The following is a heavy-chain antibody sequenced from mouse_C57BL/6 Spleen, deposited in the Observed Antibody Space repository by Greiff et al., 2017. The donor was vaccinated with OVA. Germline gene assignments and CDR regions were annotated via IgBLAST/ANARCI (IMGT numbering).Heavy chain of an antibody. CDR3: ASRGEVYYGSSYVGYFDV. Sequence: VQLQQPGAELVKSGASVKLSCKASGYTFTSYWMHWVKQRPGRGLEWIGRIDPNSGGTKYNEKFKSKATLTVDKPSSTAYMQLSSLTSEDSAVYYCASRGEVYYGSSYVGYFDVWGTGTTVTVSS. D-gene: IGHD1-1*01. J-gene: IGHJ1*03. CDR1: GYTFTSYW. CDR2: IDPNSGGT. V-gene: IGHV1-72*01.